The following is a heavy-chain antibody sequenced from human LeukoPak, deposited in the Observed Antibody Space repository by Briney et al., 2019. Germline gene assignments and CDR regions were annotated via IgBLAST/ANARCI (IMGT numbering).Heavy chain of an antibody. J-gene: IGHJ6*03. CDR2: ISAYNGNT. CDR3: ARGLGQPTPYGDYYYMDV. D-gene: IGHD4-17*01. V-gene: IGHV1-18*01. CDR1: VYTFTSYG. Sequence: ASVKVSCKASVYTFTSYGISWVRQAPGQGLEWMGWISAYNGNTNYAQKLQGRVTMTRNTSISTAYMELSSLRSEDTAVYYCARGLGQPTPYGDYYYMDVRGKGTTVTVSS.